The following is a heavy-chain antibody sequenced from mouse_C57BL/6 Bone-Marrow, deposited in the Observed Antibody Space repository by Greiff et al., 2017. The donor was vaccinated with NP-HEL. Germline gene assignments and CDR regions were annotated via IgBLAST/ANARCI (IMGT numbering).Heavy chain of an antibody. CDR2: INPSSGYT. D-gene: IGHD3-2*02. Sequence: QVQLQQSGAELAKPGASVKLSCKASGYTFTSYWMHWVKQRPGQGLEWIGYINPSSGYTKYNPKFKDKATLNADKSSSTAYMQLSSLTYADSAVCYCARRSSGSYYFDYWGKGTTLTVSS. CDR3: ARRSSGSYYFDY. V-gene: IGHV1-7*01. J-gene: IGHJ2*01. CDR1: GYTFTSYW.